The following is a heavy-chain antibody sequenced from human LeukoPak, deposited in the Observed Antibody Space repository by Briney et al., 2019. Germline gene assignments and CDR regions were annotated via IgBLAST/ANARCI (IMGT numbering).Heavy chain of an antibody. V-gene: IGHV4-61*02. D-gene: IGHD3-10*01. CDR3: ARAPLGSGSYNYYYYYYMDV. CDR2: IYTSGST. CDR1: GGSISSGSYY. Sequence: SETLSLTCTVSGGSISSGSYYWSWIRQPAGKGLEWIGRIYTSGSTNYNPSLKSRVTISVDTSKNQFSLKLSSVTAADTAVYYCARAPLGSGSYNYYYYYYMDVRGKGTTVTVSS. J-gene: IGHJ6*03.